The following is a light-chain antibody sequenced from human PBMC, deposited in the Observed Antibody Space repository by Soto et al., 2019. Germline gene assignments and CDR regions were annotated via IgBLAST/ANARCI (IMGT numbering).Light chain of an antibody. CDR2: VAS. CDR1: QSVSSSH. J-gene: IGKJ2*01. CDR3: QQYGKSAMFT. V-gene: IGKV3-20*01. Sequence: EIVLTQSPGTLSLSPGGRATLSCRASQSVSSSHLAWYQQKPGQAPSLLIYVASNRATGIPDRFSGGGSGTDFTLTISRLEPEDFAVYYCQQYGKSAMFTFGQGTKLEIK.